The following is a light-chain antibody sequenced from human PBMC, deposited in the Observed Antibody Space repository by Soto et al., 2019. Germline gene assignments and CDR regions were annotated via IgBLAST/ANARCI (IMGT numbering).Light chain of an antibody. V-gene: IGKV3-15*01. Sequence: EIVMTQSPATLSVSPGERATLSCRASQSVGSNLAWYQQKPGQAPRLLIYGASTRATGIPARFSGSGSGTEFTHTISSLQSEDFASYFCPQYNNWPPDRTFGQGTKVEIK. CDR3: PQYNNWPPDRT. CDR1: QSVGSN. CDR2: GAS. J-gene: IGKJ1*01.